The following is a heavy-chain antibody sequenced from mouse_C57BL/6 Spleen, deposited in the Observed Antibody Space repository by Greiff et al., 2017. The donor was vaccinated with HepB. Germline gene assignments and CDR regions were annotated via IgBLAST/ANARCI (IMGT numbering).Heavy chain of an antibody. CDR2: IDPETGGT. D-gene: IGHD2-1*01. J-gene: IGHJ3*01. Sequence: QVQLQQSGAELVRPGASVTLSCKASGYTFTDYEMHWVKQTPVHGLEWIGAIDPETGGTAYNQKFKGKAILTADKSSSTAYMELRSLTSEDSAVYYCTRRVYYGNPFAYWGQGTLVTVSA. CDR3: TRRVYYGNPFAY. CDR1: GYTFTDYE. V-gene: IGHV1-15*01.